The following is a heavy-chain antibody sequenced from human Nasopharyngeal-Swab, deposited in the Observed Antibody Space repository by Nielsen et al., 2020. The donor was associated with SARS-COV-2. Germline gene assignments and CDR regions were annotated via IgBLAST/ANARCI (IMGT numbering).Heavy chain of an antibody. CDR1: GFTFSSYG. CDR3: ARDMDYADYYYYGMDV. J-gene: IGHJ6*02. Sequence: GESLKISCAASGFTFSSYGLHWVRQAPGKGLEWVAVIWYDGSNKYYADSVKGRFTISRDNSKNTLYLQMNSLRAEDTAVYYCARDMDYADYYYYGMDVWGQGTTVTVSS. D-gene: IGHD4-17*01. CDR2: IWYDGSNK. V-gene: IGHV3-33*01.